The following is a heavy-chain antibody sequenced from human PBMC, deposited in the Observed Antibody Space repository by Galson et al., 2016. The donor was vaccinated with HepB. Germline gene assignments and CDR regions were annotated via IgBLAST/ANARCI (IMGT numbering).Heavy chain of an antibody. V-gene: IGHV3-23*01. Sequence: SLRLSCAASGFTFSIHAMTWVRQAPGKGLEWVAAISDSGVSTHYADSVQGRITISRDNSKNTVYLQMNHLRAEDTAVYYCARDGAVTGPWRFDNWGQGTLVTVSS. CDR2: ISDSGVST. D-gene: IGHD6-19*01. CDR1: GFTFSIHA. J-gene: IGHJ4*02. CDR3: ARDGAVTGPWRFDN.